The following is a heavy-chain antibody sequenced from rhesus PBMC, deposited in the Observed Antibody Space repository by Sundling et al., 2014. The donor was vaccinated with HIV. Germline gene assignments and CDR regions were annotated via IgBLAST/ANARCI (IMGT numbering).Heavy chain of an antibody. D-gene: IGHD1-1-1*01. V-gene: IGHV4-127*01. J-gene: IGHJ6*01. CDR1: GDSIISGYG. CDR3: ARDLNESWRYIVYGLES. CDR2: VYSSGTK. Sequence: QVQLQESGPGLVKPSATLSLTCAVSGDSIISGYGWTWVRQSPGKGLKWIATVYSSGTKYLNPSLQSRVTLSLDTSKNEVSVRLTSVTAADTAVYYCARDLNESWRYIVYGLESWGQGVDRHRLL.